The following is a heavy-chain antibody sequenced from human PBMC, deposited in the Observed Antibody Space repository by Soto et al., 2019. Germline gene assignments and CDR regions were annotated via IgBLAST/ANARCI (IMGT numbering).Heavy chain of an antibody. CDR2: IYSGGST. D-gene: IGHD4-17*01. CDR1: GFTVSSNY. J-gene: IGHJ3*02. CDR3: ARDLGDIDYGDPDAFDI. V-gene: IGHV3-53*04. Sequence: GGSLRLSCAASGFTVSSNYMSWVRQAPGKGLEWVSVIYSGGSTYYADSVKGRFTISRHNSKNTLYLQMNSLRAEDTAVYYCARDLGDIDYGDPDAFDIWGQGTMVTVSS.